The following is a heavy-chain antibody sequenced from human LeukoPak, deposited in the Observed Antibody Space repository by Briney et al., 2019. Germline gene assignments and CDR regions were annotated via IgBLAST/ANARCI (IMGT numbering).Heavy chain of an antibody. CDR3: ARVYCGGDCYSLDSGMDV. CDR1: GYTFTSYG. Sequence: ASVKVSCKASGYTFTSYGISWVRQAPGQGLEWMGWISAYNGNTNYAQKLQGRVTMTTDTATSTAYMELRSLRSDDTAVYYCARVYCGGDCYSLDSGMDVWGQGTTVTVSS. J-gene: IGHJ6*02. CDR2: ISAYNGNT. D-gene: IGHD2-21*02. V-gene: IGHV1-18*01.